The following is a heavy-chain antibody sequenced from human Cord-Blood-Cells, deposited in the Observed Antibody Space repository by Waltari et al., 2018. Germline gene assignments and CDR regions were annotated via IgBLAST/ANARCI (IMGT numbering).Heavy chain of an antibody. Sequence: QVQLVQSGAEVKKPGASVKVSCKVSGYTLTELSMHWVRQAPGKGLEWMGGFGPEDGETIYAQKVQGRVTMTEDTSTDTAYMELSSLRSEDTAVYYCATPYCSGGSCYSDAFDIWGQGTMVTVSS. V-gene: IGHV1-24*01. CDR1: GYTLTELS. CDR3: ATPYCSGGSCYSDAFDI. CDR2: FGPEDGET. J-gene: IGHJ3*02. D-gene: IGHD2-15*01.